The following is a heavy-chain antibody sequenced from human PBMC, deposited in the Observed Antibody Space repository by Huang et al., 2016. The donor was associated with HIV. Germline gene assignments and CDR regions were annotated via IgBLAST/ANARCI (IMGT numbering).Heavy chain of an antibody. V-gene: IGHV4-34*01. CDR1: GGSFSGYY. CDR3: ARAPHYGSGSYYY. CDR2: ITHSGST. J-gene: IGHJ4*02. Sequence: QVQLHQWGAGLLKPSETLSLACAVYGGSFSGYYWSWIRQPPGKGLEWIGEITHSGSTNDNPVLKSRVTISEETSKNQFSLKLSSVTAADTAVYYCARAPHYGSGSYYYWGQGTLVTVSS. D-gene: IGHD3-10*01.